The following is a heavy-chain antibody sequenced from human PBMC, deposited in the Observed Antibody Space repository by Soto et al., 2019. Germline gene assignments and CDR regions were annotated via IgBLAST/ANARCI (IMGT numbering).Heavy chain of an antibody. V-gene: IGHV3-30*18. CDR3: AKARAQYYDFWSGYPVDY. D-gene: IGHD3-3*01. CDR2: ISYDGTDE. CDR1: GFSFSSYG. J-gene: IGHJ4*02. Sequence: PGGSLRLSCAASGFSFSSYGMHWVRQAPGKGLEWVAMISYDGTDEYYADSVKGRFTISRDNSKNAVYLQMNSLRAEDTAVYYCAKARAQYYDFWSGYPVDYWGQGT.